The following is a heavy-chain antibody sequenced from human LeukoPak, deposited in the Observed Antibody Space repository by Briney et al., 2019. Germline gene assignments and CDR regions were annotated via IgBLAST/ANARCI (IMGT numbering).Heavy chain of an antibody. CDR3: AKVKGGIAAAGNYFDY. V-gene: IGHV3-30-3*01. CDR2: VSYDGGSK. Sequence: GGSLRLSCAASGFAFSSYAMHWVRQGPGKGLEWVALVSYDGGSKYYADSVKGRITISRDNSKNTLHLQMNSLRTEDTAVYYCAKVKGGIAAAGNYFDYWGQGTLVTVSS. J-gene: IGHJ4*02. D-gene: IGHD6-13*01. CDR1: GFAFSSYA.